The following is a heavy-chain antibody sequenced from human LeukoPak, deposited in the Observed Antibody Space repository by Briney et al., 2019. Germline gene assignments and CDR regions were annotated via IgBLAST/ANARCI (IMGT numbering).Heavy chain of an antibody. Sequence: SETLSLTCTASGVSISSYYWSWIRQPPGKGLEWIGYIYYSGSTTYNPSLKSRVTMSVDTSNNQFSLKLSSVTAADTAVYYCATIINITMIDNYYMDVWGKGTPVTVSS. J-gene: IGHJ6*03. CDR3: ATIINITMIDNYYMDV. D-gene: IGHD3-22*01. CDR2: IYYSGST. CDR1: GVSISSYY. V-gene: IGHV4-59*01.